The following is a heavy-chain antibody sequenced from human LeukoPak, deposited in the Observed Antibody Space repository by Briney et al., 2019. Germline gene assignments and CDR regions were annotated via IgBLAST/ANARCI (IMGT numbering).Heavy chain of an antibody. CDR1: GFTFSSYS. J-gene: IGHJ3*02. Sequence: GSLRLSCAASGFTFSSYSMNWVRQPPGKGLEWIGEIYHSGSTNYNPSLKSRVTISVDKSKNQFSLKLSSVTAADTAVFYCARAYDGYAFDIWGQGTMVAVSS. CDR2: IYHSGST. V-gene: IGHV4-4*02. D-gene: IGHD1-1*01. CDR3: ARAYDGYAFDI.